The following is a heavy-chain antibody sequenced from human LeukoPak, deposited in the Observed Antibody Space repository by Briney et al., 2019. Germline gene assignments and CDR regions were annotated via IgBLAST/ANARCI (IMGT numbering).Heavy chain of an antibody. D-gene: IGHD3-22*01. CDR2: IYPGDSGT. CDR1: GYSFTSYW. J-gene: IGHJ6*02. CDR3: ARTDYYDSSGYYLDYYYGMDV. Sequence: GESLKISCKGSGYSFTSYWIGWVRQMPGKGLEWMVIIYPGDSGTRYCPSFQDRVTISADKSISTAYLQWSSLKASDTAMYYCARTDYYDSSGYYLDYYYGMDVWGQGTTATVSS. V-gene: IGHV5-51*01.